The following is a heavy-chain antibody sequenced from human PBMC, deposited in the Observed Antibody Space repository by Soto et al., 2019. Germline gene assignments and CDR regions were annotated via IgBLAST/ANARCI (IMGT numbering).Heavy chain of an antibody. J-gene: IGHJ4*02. D-gene: IGHD5-18*01. CDR1: GGTFSSYA. V-gene: IGHV1-69*13. CDR3: ARLGYSYNPYYFDY. Sequence: SVKVSCKASGGTFSSYAISWVRQAPGQGLEWMGGIIPIFGTANYAQKFQGRVTITADESASTAYMELSSLRSEDTAVYYCARLGYSYNPYYFDYWGQGTLVTVSS. CDR2: IIPIFGTA.